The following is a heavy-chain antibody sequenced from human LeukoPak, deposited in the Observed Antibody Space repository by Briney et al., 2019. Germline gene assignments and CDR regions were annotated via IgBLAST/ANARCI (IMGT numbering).Heavy chain of an antibody. Sequence: PSETLSLTCTVSGGSVSSSSYYWGWIRQPPGKGLEWIGSVYYSGGTYYNPSLKSRVTISVDTSKNQFSLKMSSVTAADTTLFYCARHRGGSSPSVFDSWGQGTLVTVSS. CDR3: ARHRGGSSPSVFDS. J-gene: IGHJ4*02. CDR2: VYYSGGT. D-gene: IGHD2-15*01. V-gene: IGHV4-39*01. CDR1: GGSVSSSSYY.